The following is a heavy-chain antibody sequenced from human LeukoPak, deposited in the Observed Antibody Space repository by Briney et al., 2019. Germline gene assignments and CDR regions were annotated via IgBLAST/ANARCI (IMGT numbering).Heavy chain of an antibody. CDR2: IGTAGDT. CDR1: GFTFSSYN. V-gene: IGHV3-13*01. J-gene: IGHJ4*02. D-gene: IGHD5-24*01. Sequence: GGSLRLSCAASGFTFSSYNMHWVRQATGKGLEWVSAIGTAGDTYYPGSVKGRFTISRENAKNSLYLQMNSLRAGDTAVYYCARARRIDGYNYFDYWGQGTPVTVSS. CDR3: ARARRIDGYNYFDY.